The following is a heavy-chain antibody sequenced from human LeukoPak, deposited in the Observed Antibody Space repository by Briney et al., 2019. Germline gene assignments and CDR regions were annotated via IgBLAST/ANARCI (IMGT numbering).Heavy chain of an antibody. CDR2: IYYSGST. V-gene: IGHV4-59*01. CDR3: AREDYYGDSVDAFDI. CDR1: GGSISSYY. D-gene: IGHD4-17*01. Sequence: SETLSLTCTVSGGSISSYYWSWIRQPPGKGLEWIGYIYYSGSTNYYPSLKSRVTISVDTSKNQFSLKLSSVTAADTAVYYCAREDYYGDSVDAFDIWGQGTMVTVSS. J-gene: IGHJ3*02.